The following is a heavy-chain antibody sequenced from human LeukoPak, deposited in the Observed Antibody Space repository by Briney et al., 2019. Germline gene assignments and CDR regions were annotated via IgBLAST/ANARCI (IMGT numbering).Heavy chain of an antibody. CDR2: IIPIFGTA. CDR1: RGTFSSYV. CDR3: ARNKMAYYYDSSGFSDAFDI. D-gene: IGHD3-22*01. Sequence: SVKVSCKGSRGTFSSYVISWVRQAPGQGLEWMGGIIPIFGTANYAQKCKGRVTITAGESTSTDYMKLSSVRSEDTAVYYGARNKMAYYYDSSGFSDAFDIWGQGTMATVSS. J-gene: IGHJ3*02. V-gene: IGHV1-69*13.